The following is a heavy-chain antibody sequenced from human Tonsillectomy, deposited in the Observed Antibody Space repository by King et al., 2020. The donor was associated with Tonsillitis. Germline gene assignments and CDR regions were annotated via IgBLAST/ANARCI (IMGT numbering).Heavy chain of an antibody. CDR1: GFTFSSYG. D-gene: IGHD3-22*01. CDR2: IWYDGRNK. CDR3: ARSGIVVVMNDAFDI. V-gene: IGHV3-33*01. J-gene: IGHJ3*02. Sequence: VQLVESGGGVVQPGRSLRLSCAASGFTFSSYGMHWVRQAPGRGLEWVAVIWYDGRNKYYADSVKGRFTISRENSKNTLYLQMNSLGAEDTAVYYCARSGIVVVMNDAFDIWGQGTMVTVSS.